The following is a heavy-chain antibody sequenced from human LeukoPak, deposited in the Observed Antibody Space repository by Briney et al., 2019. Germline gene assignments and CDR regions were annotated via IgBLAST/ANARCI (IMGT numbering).Heavy chain of an antibody. CDR3: ARGWAVPGEYYFDY. Sequence: QPGGSLRLSCAASGFTFSSYAMSWVRQAPGKGLEWVSAISGSGGSTYYADSVKGRFTISRDNSKNTLYLQLNSLRAEDTAVYYCARGWAVPGEYYFDYWGQGTLVTVSS. CDR1: GFTFSSYA. J-gene: IGHJ4*02. CDR2: ISGSGGST. D-gene: IGHD6-19*01. V-gene: IGHV3-23*01.